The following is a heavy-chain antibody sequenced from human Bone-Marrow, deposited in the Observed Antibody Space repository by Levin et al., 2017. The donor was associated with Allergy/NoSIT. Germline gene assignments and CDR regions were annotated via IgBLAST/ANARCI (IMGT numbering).Heavy chain of an antibody. Sequence: PGGSLRLSCAVSGFTLNNAWINWVRQAPGKGLEWVGRFKGKTDGGTTDYAAPVKGRFTISRDDSKNMLYLQINSLKTEDTAVYYCSTVRYCSSGVCYARYYYYYGMDVWGQGTTVTVSS. J-gene: IGHJ6*02. CDR2: FKGKTDGGTT. D-gene: IGHD2-21*02. CDR3: STVRYCSSGVCYARYYYYYGMDV. CDR1: GFTLNNAW. V-gene: IGHV3-15*07.